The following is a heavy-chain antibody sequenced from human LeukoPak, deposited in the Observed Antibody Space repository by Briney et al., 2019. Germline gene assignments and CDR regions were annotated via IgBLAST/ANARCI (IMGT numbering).Heavy chain of an antibody. CDR2: IYPGDSDT. J-gene: IGHJ4*02. V-gene: IGHV5-51*01. CDR1: GYSFTSYW. D-gene: IGHD6-6*01. Sequence: GESLKVSCKGSGYSFTSYWIGWVRQMPGKGLEWMGIIYPGDSDTRYSPSFQGQVTISADKSISTAYLQWSSLKASDTAMYYCARAGRVAARPFDYWGQGTLVTVSS. CDR3: ARAGRVAARPFDY.